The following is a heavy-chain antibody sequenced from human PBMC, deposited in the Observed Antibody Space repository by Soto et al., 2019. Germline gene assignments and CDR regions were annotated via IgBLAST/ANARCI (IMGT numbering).Heavy chain of an antibody. CDR2: IIPIFGTA. CDR3: ARELFGGVIAPPRFDP. V-gene: IGHV1-69*01. CDR1: GGTFSSYA. D-gene: IGHD3-16*02. Sequence: QVQLVQSGAEVKKPGSSVKVSCKASGGTFSSYAISWVRQAPGQGLEWMGGIIPIFGTANYAQKFQGRVTITAEESTRTAYMELSSLRSEDTAVYYCARELFGGVIAPPRFDPWGQGTLVTVSS. J-gene: IGHJ5*02.